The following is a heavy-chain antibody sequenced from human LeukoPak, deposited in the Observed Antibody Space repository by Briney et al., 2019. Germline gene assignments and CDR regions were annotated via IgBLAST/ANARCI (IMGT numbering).Heavy chain of an antibody. V-gene: IGHV1-69-2*01. CDR1: GYIFTDYY. J-gene: IGHJ4*02. CDR3: ATYDFCSGYSFDY. Sequence: GASVKVSCKASGYIFTDYYMHWVKQAPGKGLEWMGRVDPEDGETIYAEKLQGRVTITADTSTDTAYMELSSLRSDDTAVYYCATYDFCSGYSFDYWGQGTLVTVSS. CDR2: VDPEDGET. D-gene: IGHD3-3*01.